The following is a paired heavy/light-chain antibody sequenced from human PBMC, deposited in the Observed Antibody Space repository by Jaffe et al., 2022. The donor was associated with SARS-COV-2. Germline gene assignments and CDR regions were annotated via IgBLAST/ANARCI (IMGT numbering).Light chain of an antibody. CDR3: RSFTRSNSQV. J-gene: IGLJ3*02. CDR1: SSDVGFYDY. Sequence: QSALTQPASVSGSPGQSITISCTGSSSDVGFYDYVSWYQQHPGKAPKLMIYDVNIRPSGVSNRFSGSKSGNTASLTISGLQAEDEADYYCRSFTRSNSQVFGGGTKLTVL. V-gene: IGLV2-14*03. CDR2: DVN.
Heavy chain of an antibody. CDR3: VKDRRSTIAVAGDY. D-gene: IGHD6-19*01. J-gene: IGHJ4*02. CDR2: VLGSGDST. V-gene: IGHV3-23*01. CDR1: GFIFRMYA. Sequence: EVQLLESGGGLVQPGGSLRLSCAGSGFIFRMYAMIWVRQAPGKGLEWVSTVLGSGDSTYYADSVKGRFTISRDNSRNIVFLQMTSLRAEDTAVYYCVKDRRSTIAVAGDYWGQGTRVTVSS.